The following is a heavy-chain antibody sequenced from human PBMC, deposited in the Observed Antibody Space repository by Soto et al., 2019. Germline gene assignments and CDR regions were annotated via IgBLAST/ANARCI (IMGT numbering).Heavy chain of an antibody. J-gene: IGHJ5*02. Sequence: PGESLKISCKGSGYSFSNYCIAWVLQMPWKGLEYMGIIYPSDSQTRYSPSFQGQVTISADKSISTAYLQWTSLKASDTAIYYCARHGFYGDYSSNYFDPWGQGTLVTVSS. CDR1: GYSFSNYC. D-gene: IGHD4-17*01. CDR3: ARHGFYGDYSSNYFDP. V-gene: IGHV5-51*01. CDR2: IYPSDSQT.